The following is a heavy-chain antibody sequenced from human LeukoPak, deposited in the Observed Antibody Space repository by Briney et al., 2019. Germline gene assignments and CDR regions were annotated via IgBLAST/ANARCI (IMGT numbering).Heavy chain of an antibody. CDR2: INPSGGST. CDR1: GYTFTSYY. V-gene: IGHV1-46*01. D-gene: IGHD5-18*01. J-gene: IGHJ4*02. CDR3: ARDEDLGGYSYGYRPGHLPY. Sequence: ASVKVSCKASGYTFTSYYMHWVRQAPGQGLEWMGIINPSGGSTSYAQKFQGRVTMTRDTSTSTVYMELSSLRSEDTAVYYCARDEDLGGYSYGYRPGHLPYWGQGTLVTVSS.